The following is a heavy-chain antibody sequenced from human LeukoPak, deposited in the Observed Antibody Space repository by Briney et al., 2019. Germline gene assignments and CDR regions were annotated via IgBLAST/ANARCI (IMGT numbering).Heavy chain of an antibody. CDR3: ARDEAGTFDY. J-gene: IGHJ4*02. V-gene: IGHV3-21*01. Sequence: GGSLRLPCAASGFTFSSYGMHWVRQAPGKGLEWVSSISSSSSYIYYADSVKGRFTISRDNAKNSLYLQMNSLRAEDTAVYYCARDEAGTFDYWGQGTLVTVSS. D-gene: IGHD6-19*01. CDR2: ISSSSSYI. CDR1: GFTFSSYG.